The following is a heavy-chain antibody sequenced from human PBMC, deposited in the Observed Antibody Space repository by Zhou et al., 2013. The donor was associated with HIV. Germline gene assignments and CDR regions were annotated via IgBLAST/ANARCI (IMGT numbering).Heavy chain of an antibody. Sequence: QVQLVQSGAEVKKPGSSVKVSCKASGGTFSSYAISWVRQAPGQGLEWMGGIIPIFGTANYAQKFQGRVTITTDESTSTAYMELSSLRSEDTAVYYCARSAEVVPAAIRGGAFDIWGQGTMVTVSS. CDR3: ARSAEVVPAAIRGGAFDI. J-gene: IGHJ3*02. CDR2: IIPIFGTA. D-gene: IGHD2-2*02. V-gene: IGHV1-69*05. CDR1: GGTFSSYA.